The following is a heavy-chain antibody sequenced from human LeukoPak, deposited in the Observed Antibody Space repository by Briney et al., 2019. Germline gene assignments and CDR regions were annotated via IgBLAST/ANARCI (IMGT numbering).Heavy chain of an antibody. Sequence: SVKVSCKASGGTFSSYAISWVRQAPGQGLEWMGRIITILGIANYAQKFQGRVTITADKSTSTAYMELSSLRSEDTAVYYCARAMSTTVTPNWFDPWGQGTLVTVSS. CDR1: GGTFSSYA. V-gene: IGHV1-69*04. CDR2: IITILGIA. D-gene: IGHD4-17*01. CDR3: ARAMSTTVTPNWFDP. J-gene: IGHJ5*02.